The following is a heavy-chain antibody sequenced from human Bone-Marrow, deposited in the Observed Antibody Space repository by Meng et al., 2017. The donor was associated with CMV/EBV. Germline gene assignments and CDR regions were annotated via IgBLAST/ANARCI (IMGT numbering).Heavy chain of an antibody. J-gene: IGHJ4*02. Sequence: GESLKISCAASGFTFSSYAMSWVRQAPGKGLEWVSAISGSGGSTYYADSVKGRFTISRDNAKNSLYLQMNSLRAEDTAVYYCARDDISGYHYWGQGTLVTVSS. V-gene: IGHV3-23*01. CDR2: ISGSGGST. CDR1: GFTFSSYA. D-gene: IGHD3-22*01. CDR3: ARDDISGYHY.